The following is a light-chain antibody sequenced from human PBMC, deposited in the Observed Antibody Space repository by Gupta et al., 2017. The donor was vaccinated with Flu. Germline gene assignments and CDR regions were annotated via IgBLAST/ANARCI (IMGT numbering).Light chain of an antibody. V-gene: IGKV3-15*01. J-gene: IGKJ1*01. CDR3: EQDCHGPPT. Sequence: EIVMTQSPATLSVSPGETATLSCRASQSIDNYLAWYQQRPGQAPRLLIHGAPTRATGSAARFSGTASGTEFTLSISSLQSEDFAVYYCEQDCHGPPTFGRGTKVEIK. CDR2: GAP. CDR1: QSIDNY.